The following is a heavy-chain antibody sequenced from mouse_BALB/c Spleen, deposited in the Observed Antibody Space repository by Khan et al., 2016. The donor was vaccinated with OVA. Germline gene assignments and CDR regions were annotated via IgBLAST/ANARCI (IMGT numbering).Heavy chain of an antibody. V-gene: IGHV5-6*01. D-gene: IGHD1-1*01. CDR3: ADHLAGSFAV. CDR2: ISSGGDYT. Sequence: EVQLVESGGDLVKPGGSLKLSCAASGFTFSGYSMSWVRQTPDKRLEWVATISSGGDYTYYPDSVKGRSTISRDNAKNTLYLQMIDLKAEDTAMYYCADHLAGSFAVWGQGTLVTVSA. CDR1: GFTFSGYS. J-gene: IGHJ3*01.